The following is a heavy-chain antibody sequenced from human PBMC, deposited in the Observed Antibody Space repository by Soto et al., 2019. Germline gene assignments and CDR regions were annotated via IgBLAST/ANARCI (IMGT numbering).Heavy chain of an antibody. V-gene: IGHV3-23*01. Sequence: GGSLRLSCAASGFTFSSYAMSWVRQAPGKGLEWVSAISGSGGSTYYADSVKGRFTISRDNSKNTLYLQMNSLRAEDTAVYYCAKEVVVAANYYYGMDVWGQGTTVTVSS. CDR3: AKEVVVAANYYYGMDV. CDR1: GFTFSSYA. J-gene: IGHJ6*02. D-gene: IGHD2-15*01. CDR2: ISGSGGST.